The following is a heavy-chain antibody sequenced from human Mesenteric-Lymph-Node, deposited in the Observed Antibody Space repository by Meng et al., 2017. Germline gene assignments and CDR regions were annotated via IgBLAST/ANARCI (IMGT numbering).Heavy chain of an antibody. Sequence: GGSLRLSCAASGFTFSSYEMNWVRQAPGKGLEWVSYISSSGSTIYYADSVKGRFTISRDNAKNSLYLQMNSLRAEDTAVYYCARRGYSSSWYVDHYYYYGMDVWGQGTTVTVSS. J-gene: IGHJ6*02. V-gene: IGHV3-48*03. D-gene: IGHD6-13*01. CDR2: ISSSGSTI. CDR3: ARRGYSSSWYVDHYYYYGMDV. CDR1: GFTFSSYE.